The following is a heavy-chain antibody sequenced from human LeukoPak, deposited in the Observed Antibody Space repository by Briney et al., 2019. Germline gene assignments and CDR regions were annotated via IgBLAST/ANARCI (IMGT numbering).Heavy chain of an antibody. CDR2: IYTSGST. Sequence: RPSETLSLTCTVSGGSISSGSYYWSWIRQPAGQGLEWIGRIYTSGSTNYNPSLKSRVTISVDTSKNQFSLLLNSVTAADTAVYYCARESRRIAAAGPSYYMDVWGRGTTVTVSS. V-gene: IGHV4-61*02. D-gene: IGHD6-13*01. J-gene: IGHJ6*03. CDR3: ARESRRIAAAGPSYYMDV. CDR1: GGSISSGSYY.